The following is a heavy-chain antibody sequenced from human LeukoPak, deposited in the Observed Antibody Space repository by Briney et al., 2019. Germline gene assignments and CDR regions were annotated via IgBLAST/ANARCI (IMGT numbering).Heavy chain of an antibody. D-gene: IGHD2-15*01. Sequence: SETLSLTCTVSGGSISSYYWSWIRQLPGKGLEWIGYIYYSGSTNYNPSLKSRVTISVDTSKNQFSLKLSSVTAADTAVYYCARDARGREAFDIWGQGTMVTVSS. J-gene: IGHJ3*02. CDR3: ARDARGREAFDI. CDR2: IYYSGST. CDR1: GGSISSYY. V-gene: IGHV4-59*01.